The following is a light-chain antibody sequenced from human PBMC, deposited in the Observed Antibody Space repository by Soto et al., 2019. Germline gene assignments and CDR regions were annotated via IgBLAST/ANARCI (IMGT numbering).Light chain of an antibody. Sequence: QSVLTQPASVSGSPGQSITISCTGTRSDVGSYNYVSWYQQHPGKAPKLLIYAVTIRPSGVSNRFSGSKSGNTASLTISGLQAEDEGDYYCSSYAGSSNVFGTGTKLTVL. V-gene: IGLV2-14*01. J-gene: IGLJ1*01. CDR3: SSYAGSSNV. CDR2: AVT. CDR1: RSDVGSYNY.